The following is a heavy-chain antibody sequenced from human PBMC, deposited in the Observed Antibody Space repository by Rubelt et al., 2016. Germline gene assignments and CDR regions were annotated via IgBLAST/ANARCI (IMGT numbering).Heavy chain of an antibody. CDR3: AREFRVLVPAAVIEDGYYYYGMDV. CDR1: GFTFSSYW. Sequence: EDGGGLVQPGGSLRLSCAVSGFTFSSYWMHWVRQGPGKGLVWVSRINSDGDVTNYADSVKGRFTISRDNAKNSLYLQMNSLRAEDSAVYYCAREFRVLVPAAVIEDGYYYYGMDVWGQGTTVTVSS. D-gene: IGHD2-2*01. J-gene: IGHJ6*02. V-gene: IGHV3-74*01. CDR2: INSDGDVT.